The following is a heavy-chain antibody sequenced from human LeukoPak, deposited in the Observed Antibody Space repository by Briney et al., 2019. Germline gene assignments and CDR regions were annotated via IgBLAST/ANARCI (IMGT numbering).Heavy chain of an antibody. CDR3: VRAGDWMITFGGANGEFDY. Sequence: PSETLSLTCAVYGGSFSGYYWSWIRQPPGKGLEWIGEINHSGSTNYNPSLKSRVTISVDTSKNQFSLKLNSVTAADTAVYYCVRAGDWMITFGGANGEFDYWGQGNLVTVSS. CDR1: GGSFSGYY. D-gene: IGHD3-16*01. J-gene: IGHJ4*02. V-gene: IGHV4-34*01. CDR2: INHSGST.